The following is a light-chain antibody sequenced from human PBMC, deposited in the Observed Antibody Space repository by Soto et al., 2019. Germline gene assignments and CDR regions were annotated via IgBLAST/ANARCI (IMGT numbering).Light chain of an antibody. V-gene: IGLV2-14*01. CDR2: GVY. CDR1: GSDIGAYNY. CDR3: SSFTTTYFYV. Sequence: QAVVTQPASVSGSPGQSITISCTGTGSDIGAYNYVSWYQQHPGKAPKLIIYGVYHRPSGVSTRFSASKSAYTASPTISGLQAEDEADYYCSSFTTTYFYVFGPGTKVTVL. J-gene: IGLJ1*01.